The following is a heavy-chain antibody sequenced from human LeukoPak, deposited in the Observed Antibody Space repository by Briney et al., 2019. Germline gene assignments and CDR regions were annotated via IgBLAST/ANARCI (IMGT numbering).Heavy chain of an antibody. V-gene: IGHV4-4*07. CDR1: GGSISSYY. Sequence: PSETLSLTCTVSGGSISSYYWSWIRQPAGKGLEWIGRMSSNGVSTYSPSLKSRVTISIDTSRNQFSMNLNSVTAADTAVYYCARGAGPPWFDPWGKGTLVTVSS. CDR2: MSSNGVS. J-gene: IGHJ5*02. CDR3: ARGAGPPWFDP. D-gene: IGHD6-19*01.